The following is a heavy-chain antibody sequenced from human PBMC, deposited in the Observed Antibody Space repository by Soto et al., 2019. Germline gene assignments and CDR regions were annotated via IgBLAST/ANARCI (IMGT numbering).Heavy chain of an antibody. CDR1: GFTFTSYS. CDR3: ARDDSFAFDI. V-gene: IGHV3-48*01. CDR2: IRGTT. J-gene: IGHJ3*02. D-gene: IGHD2-21*01. Sequence: GGSLILSCAASGFTFTSYSMNWVRQAPGKGLEWVSYIRGTTHYADSVKGRFTISRDNARSSLYLQMNSLRADDTAVYYCARDDSFAFDIWGQGTMVTVSS.